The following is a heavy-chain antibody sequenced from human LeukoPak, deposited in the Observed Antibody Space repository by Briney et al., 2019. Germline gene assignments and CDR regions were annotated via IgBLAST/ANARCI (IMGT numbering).Heavy chain of an antibody. D-gene: IGHD3-22*01. J-gene: IGHJ4*02. V-gene: IGHV4-34*01. CDR2: INHSGST. CDR3: ARGPGVHYDSSGYPF. CDR1: GGSFSGYY. Sequence: PSETLSLTCAVYGGSFSGYYWSWIRQPPGKGLEWIGEINHSGSTNYNPSLKSRVTISVDTSKNQFSLKLSSVTAADTAVYYCARGPGVHYDSSGYPFWDQGTLVTVSS.